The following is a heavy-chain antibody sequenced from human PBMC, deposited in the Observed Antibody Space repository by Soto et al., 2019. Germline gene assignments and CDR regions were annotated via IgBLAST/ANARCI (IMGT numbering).Heavy chain of an antibody. D-gene: IGHD5-12*01. CDR2: TYPGDSDT. Sequence: GESLKISCKGSGYTFTNYWIGWVRQMPGKGLEWMGITYPGDSDTRYSPSFQGQVTISADKSINTAYLQWGSLKASDTAMYYCARHLEVATISQAYYWGQGTQVTVSS. CDR1: GYTFTNYW. J-gene: IGHJ4*02. CDR3: ARHLEVATISQAYY. V-gene: IGHV5-51*01.